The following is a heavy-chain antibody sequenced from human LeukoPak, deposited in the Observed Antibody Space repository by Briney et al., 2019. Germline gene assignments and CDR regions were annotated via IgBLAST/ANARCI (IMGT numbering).Heavy chain of an antibody. J-gene: IGHJ4*02. CDR2: INHSGST. Sequence: SETLSLTCAVYGGSFSGYYWSWIRQPPGKGLERIGEINHSGSTNYNPSLKSRVTISVDTSKNQFSLKLSSVTAADTAVYYCARGRRGYSYGYWVYWGQGTLVTVSS. D-gene: IGHD5-18*01. V-gene: IGHV4-34*01. CDR1: GGSFSGYY. CDR3: ARGRRGYSYGYWVY.